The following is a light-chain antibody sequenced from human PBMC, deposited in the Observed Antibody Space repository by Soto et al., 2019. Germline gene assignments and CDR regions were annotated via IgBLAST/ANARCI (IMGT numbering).Light chain of an antibody. CDR3: QQYGSSPPEA. Sequence: EILLTQSPDTLSLSPGERATLSCWASQSVTNSYLAWYQQKPGQAPRLLIYGSSNRATGIPDRFSGSGSGTDFTLTISRLEPEDFAVYYCQQYGSSPPEAFGQGTKVDIK. J-gene: IGKJ1*01. CDR1: QSVTNSY. V-gene: IGKV3-20*01. CDR2: GSS.